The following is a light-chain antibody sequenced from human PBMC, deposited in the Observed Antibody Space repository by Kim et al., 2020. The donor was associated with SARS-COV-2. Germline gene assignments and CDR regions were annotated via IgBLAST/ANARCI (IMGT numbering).Light chain of an antibody. V-gene: IGLV3-21*04. CDR2: YDS. J-gene: IGLJ2*01. CDR3: QVWDSSSDHVV. Sequence: APGQTARSTCGGNSIGSKSVHWYQQKPGQAPVLVIYYDSDRPSGIPERFSGSNSGNTATLTISRVEAGDEADYYCQVWDSSSDHVVFGGGTQLTVL. CDR1: SIGSKS.